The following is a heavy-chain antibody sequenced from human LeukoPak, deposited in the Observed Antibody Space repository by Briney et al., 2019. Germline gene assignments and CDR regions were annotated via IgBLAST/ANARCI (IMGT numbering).Heavy chain of an antibody. CDR1: GFTFSSYA. J-gene: IGHJ3*02. V-gene: IGHV3-30-3*01. CDR3: ASGEVEITFGGVIVPDAFDI. D-gene: IGHD3-16*02. CDR2: ISYDGSNK. Sequence: VRSLRLSCAASGFTFSSYAMHWVRQAPGKGLEWVAVISYDGSNKYYADSVKGRFTISRDNSKNTLYLQMNSLRAEDTAVYYCASGEVEITFGGVIVPDAFDIWGQGTMVTVSS.